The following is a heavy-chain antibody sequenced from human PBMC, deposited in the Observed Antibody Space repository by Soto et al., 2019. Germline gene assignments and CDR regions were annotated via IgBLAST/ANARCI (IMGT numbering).Heavy chain of an antibody. CDR2: IRSKAYGGTT. CDR1: GFTFGDYA. J-gene: IGHJ6*02. Sequence: PGGSLSLSCTASGFTFGDYAMSWVRQAPGKGLEWVGFIRSKAYGGTTEYAASVKGRFTISRDDSKSIAYLQMNSLKTEDTAVYYCTRRSGMDVWGQGTTVTVSS. CDR3: TRRSGMDV. V-gene: IGHV3-49*04.